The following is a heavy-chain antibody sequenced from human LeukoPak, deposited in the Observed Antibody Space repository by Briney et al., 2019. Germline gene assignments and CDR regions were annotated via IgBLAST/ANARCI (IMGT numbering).Heavy chain of an antibody. J-gene: IGHJ4*02. CDR3: AMGPSKPRFDF. D-gene: IGHD1-26*01. V-gene: IGHV4-59*08. Sequence: SETLSLTCTVSGDSISSYYWSWIRLAPGKGLEWIGNIHNSVNINYNPALKSRVTILIDTSKNQFSLRLSSMSAADTSLYYCAMGPSKPRFDFWGQGTLVTVSS. CDR1: GDSISSYY. CDR2: IHNSVNI.